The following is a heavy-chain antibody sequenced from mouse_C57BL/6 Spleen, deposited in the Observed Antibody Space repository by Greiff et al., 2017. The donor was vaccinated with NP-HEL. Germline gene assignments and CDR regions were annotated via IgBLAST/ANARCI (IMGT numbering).Heavy chain of an antibody. Sequence: EVQLQQSGPVLVKPGASVKMSCKASGYTFTDYYMNWVKQSHGKSLEWIGVINPYNGGTSYNQKFKGKATLTVDKSSSTAYMELNSLTSEDSAVYYCARESYLYAMDYWGQGTSVTVSS. V-gene: IGHV1-19*01. CDR3: ARESYLYAMDY. CDR1: GYTFTDYY. D-gene: IGHD1-1*01. CDR2: INPYNGGT. J-gene: IGHJ4*01.